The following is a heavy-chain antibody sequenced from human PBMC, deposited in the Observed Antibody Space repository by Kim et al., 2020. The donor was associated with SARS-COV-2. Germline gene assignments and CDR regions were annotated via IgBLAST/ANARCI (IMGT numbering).Heavy chain of an antibody. CDR1: GFTFSAYW. J-gene: IGHJ6*02. Sequence: GGSLRLSCAASGFTFSAYWMTWVRQAPGKGLEWVANIKQDGIETHYGDSVKGRFAISRENAKNSLYLQMNSLVADDTAVYYCWAGSTAAYGMDFWSQGITVTVSS. D-gene: IGHD1-26*01. CDR2: IKQDGIET. CDR3: WAGSTAAYGMDF. V-gene: IGHV3-7*01.